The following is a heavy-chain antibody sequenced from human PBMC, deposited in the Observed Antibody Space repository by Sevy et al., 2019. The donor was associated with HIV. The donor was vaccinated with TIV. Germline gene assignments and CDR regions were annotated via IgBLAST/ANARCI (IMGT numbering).Heavy chain of an antibody. Sequence: SETLSLTCTASGGSLVSPTFYWGWVRQPPGERLEWIAAMHYGGNTYYNPSLKDRLAMSIDTSKNQFSLNLTSVTAADAAVYHFVRDHHLRGRHWFDSWGQGALVTVSS. V-gene: IGHV4-39*02. J-gene: IGHJ5*01. CDR2: MHYGGNT. CDR1: GGSLVSPTFY. D-gene: IGHD3-16*01. CDR3: VRDHHLRGRHWFDS.